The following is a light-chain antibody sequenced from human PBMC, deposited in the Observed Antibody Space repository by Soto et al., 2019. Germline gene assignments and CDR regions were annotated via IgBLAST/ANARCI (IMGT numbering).Light chain of an antibody. CDR2: AAT. Sequence: DIQMTQSPSSLSASVGDRVTITCRASQGISNYLAWYPQKPGEVPKLLIYAATTLQSGVPSRFSGSGSGTDLTFTTSTLQPHDVASYYCQKYISVPGTFGGGTKVAIK. J-gene: IGKJ4*01. CDR1: QGISNY. V-gene: IGKV1-27*01. CDR3: QKYISVPGT.